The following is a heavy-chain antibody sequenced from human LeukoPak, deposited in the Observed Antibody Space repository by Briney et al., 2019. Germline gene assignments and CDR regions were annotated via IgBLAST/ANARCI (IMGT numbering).Heavy chain of an antibody. CDR2: ISSSSSYI. CDR1: GFIFSSYS. CDR3: AANRYYYYYMDV. J-gene: IGHJ6*03. V-gene: IGHV3-21*01. D-gene: IGHD2/OR15-2a*01. Sequence: PGGSLRLSCVASGFIFSSYSMNWVRQAPGKGLEWVSSISSSSSYIYYADSVKGRFTISRDNAKNSLYPQMNSLRAEDTAVYYCAANRYYYYYMDVWGKGTTVTVSS.